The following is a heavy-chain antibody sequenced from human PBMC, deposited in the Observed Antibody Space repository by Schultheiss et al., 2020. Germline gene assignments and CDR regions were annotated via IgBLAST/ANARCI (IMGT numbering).Heavy chain of an antibody. CDR2: IYYSGST. CDR1: GGSISSSSYY. V-gene: IGHV4-39*01. Sequence: SETLSLTCTVSGGSISSSSYYWGWIRQPPGKGLEWIGSIYYSGSTYYNPSLKSRVTISVDTSKNQFSLKLSSVTAADTAVYYCARGGSWNFLYWGQGTLVTVSS. CDR3: ARGGSWNFLY. J-gene: IGHJ4*02. D-gene: IGHD1-7*01.